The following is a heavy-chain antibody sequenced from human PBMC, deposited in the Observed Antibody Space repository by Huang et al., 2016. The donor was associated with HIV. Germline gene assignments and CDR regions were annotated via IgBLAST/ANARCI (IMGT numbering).Heavy chain of an antibody. CDR1: GFTFIDFA. CDR2: IRGNGHST. CDR3: AKDPSSPYGDSYFEQ. V-gene: IGHV3-23*01. Sequence: EVQLLESGGGLVQPGGSLRLSCAASGFTFIDFAMSWVRQAPVKGLEWGSAIRGNGHSTYYADSVKGRFTISRDNSKNTLYLQMNKLRVEDTAVYFCAKDPSSPYGDSYFEQWGQGTLVTVSP. D-gene: IGHD4-17*01. J-gene: IGHJ4*02.